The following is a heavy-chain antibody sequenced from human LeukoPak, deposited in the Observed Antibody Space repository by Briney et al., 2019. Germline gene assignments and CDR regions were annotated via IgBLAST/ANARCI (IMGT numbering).Heavy chain of an antibody. D-gene: IGHD4-23*01. CDR1: GFTFSDSW. J-gene: IGHJ4*02. V-gene: IGHV3-74*01. CDR3: TRADEYGGNTL. CDR2: INSDGSIT. Sequence: GGSLRLSCAVSGFTFSDSWMHWVRQAPGKGLVWVSRINSDGSITAYADSVKGRFTISRDNAKNTLYLQMNSLRAEDRGVYYCTRADEYGGNTLWGQGTLVTVSS.